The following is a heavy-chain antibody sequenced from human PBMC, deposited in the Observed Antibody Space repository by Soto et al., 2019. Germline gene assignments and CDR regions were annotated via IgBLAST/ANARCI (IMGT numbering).Heavy chain of an antibody. CDR3: AMSSSYKYLPCDY. J-gene: IGHJ4*02. Sequence: QVQLVQSGAEVKKPGSSVKVSCKASGGTCSSYAISWVLQAPGQGREWMGVIIPIFGTANYAQKFEGRVTITSDQSTSTAYMELSSLRSEDTDVSYCAMSSSYKYLPCDYWGQGTLVTVSS. D-gene: IGHD6-6*01. CDR1: GGTCSSYA. V-gene: IGHV1-69*01. CDR2: IIPIFGTA.